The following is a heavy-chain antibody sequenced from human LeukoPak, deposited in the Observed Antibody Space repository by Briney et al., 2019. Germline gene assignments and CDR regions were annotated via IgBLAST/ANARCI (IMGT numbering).Heavy chain of an antibody. V-gene: IGHV4-4*07. J-gene: IGHJ5*02. CDR2: IYTSGST. D-gene: IGHD3-16*01. Sequence: SETPSLTCTVSGGSISSHYWSWIRQPAGKGLEWIGRIYTSGSTNYNPSLKSRVTMSVDTSKNQFSLKLSSVTAADTAVYYCARETLMITFGGVKNNWFDPWGQGTLVTVSS. CDR1: GGSISSHY. CDR3: ARETLMITFGGVKNNWFDP.